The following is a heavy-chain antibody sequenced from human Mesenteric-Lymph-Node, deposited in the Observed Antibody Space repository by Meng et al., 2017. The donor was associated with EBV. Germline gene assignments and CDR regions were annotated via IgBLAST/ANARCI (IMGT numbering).Heavy chain of an antibody. CDR3: ARDDYSSSWYWFDP. CDR2: ISAYNGNT. Sequence: VQLVQYGAEVKKPGASVQFSCKASGYTFTSYGITWVRQAPGQGLEWMGWISAYNGNTNYAQKLQGRVTMTTDTSTSTAYMELRSLRSDDTAVYYCARDDYSSSWYWFDPWGQGTLVTASS. CDR1: GYTFTSYG. J-gene: IGHJ5*02. V-gene: IGHV1-18*01. D-gene: IGHD6-13*01.